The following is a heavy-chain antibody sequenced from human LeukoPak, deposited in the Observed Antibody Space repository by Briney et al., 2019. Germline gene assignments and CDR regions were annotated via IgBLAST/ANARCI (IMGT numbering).Heavy chain of an antibody. CDR3: ARSPLDMVIKS. J-gene: IGHJ5*02. V-gene: IGHV3-15*05. CDR1: GFIFSNTW. Sequence: PGGSLRLSCAASGFIFSNTWMSWVRQAPGKGLEWVGRIKSKTDGGTTDYAAPVKGRFTISRDESKNTLYLQMNSLRAEDTAVYYCARSPLDMVIKSWGQGTLVTVSS. CDR2: IKSKTDGGTT. D-gene: IGHD3-22*01.